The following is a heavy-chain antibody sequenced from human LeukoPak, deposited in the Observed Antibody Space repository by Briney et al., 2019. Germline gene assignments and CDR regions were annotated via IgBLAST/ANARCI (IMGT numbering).Heavy chain of an antibody. CDR1: GFTFSSYS. D-gene: IGHD1-1*01. CDR3: VIAERRSPIDY. Sequence: GGSLRLSCAASGFTFSSYSMNWVRQAPGKGLEWVSSISSSSSYIYYADSVKGRFTVSRDNAKNLLYLQMNSLRAEDTVVYYCVIAERRSPIDYWGQGTLVTVSS. J-gene: IGHJ4*02. CDR2: ISSSSSYI. V-gene: IGHV3-21*06.